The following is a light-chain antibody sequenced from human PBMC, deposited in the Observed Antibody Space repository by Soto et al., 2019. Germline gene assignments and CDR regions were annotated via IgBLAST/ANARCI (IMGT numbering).Light chain of an antibody. CDR2: SAS. V-gene: IGKV3-20*01. CDR3: QHYGTSPST. CDR1: QSISGTY. J-gene: IGKJ1*01. Sequence: DTVLTQSPGTLSLTSVERATLSCRASQSISGTYLAWYQQKPGQAPRLLIYSASTRATGIPDRFSGSGSGTDFTLTISRLEPEDFAVYYCQHYGTSPSTFGRGTKVDIK.